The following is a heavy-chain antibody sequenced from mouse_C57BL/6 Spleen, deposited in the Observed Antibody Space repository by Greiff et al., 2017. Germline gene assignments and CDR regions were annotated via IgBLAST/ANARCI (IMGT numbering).Heavy chain of an antibody. CDR2: ISDGGSYT. D-gene: IGHD2-5*01. J-gene: IGHJ2*01. V-gene: IGHV5-4*01. CDR1: GFTFSSYA. CDR3: ARDRGDYSNFYYFDY. Sequence: EVQGVESGGGLVKPGGSLKLSCAASGFTFSSYAMSWVRQTPEKRLEWVATISDGGSYTYYPDNVKGRFTISRDNAKNNLYLQMSHLKSEDTAMYYCARDRGDYSNFYYFDYWGQGTTLTVSS.